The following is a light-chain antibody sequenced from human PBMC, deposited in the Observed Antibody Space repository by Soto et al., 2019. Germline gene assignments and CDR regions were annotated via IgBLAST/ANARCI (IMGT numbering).Light chain of an antibody. Sequence: DIQMTQSPSTLSASVGDRVTITCRASQSISTWLAWYQQKPGKAPKLLIYKASSVESGIPSEFSGSGSGTEFTLTISSLQPDDVATYDCQQYSTYPWTFGQGTKVEI. CDR1: QSISTW. V-gene: IGKV1-5*03. J-gene: IGKJ1*01. CDR2: KAS. CDR3: QQYSTYPWT.